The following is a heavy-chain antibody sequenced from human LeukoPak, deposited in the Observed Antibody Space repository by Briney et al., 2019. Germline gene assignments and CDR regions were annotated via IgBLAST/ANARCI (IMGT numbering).Heavy chain of an antibody. V-gene: IGHV1-2*02. CDR3: ARGRRSWYYFDY. Sequence: ASVKVSCKASGGTFSSYAVSWVRQAPGQGLEWMGWINPNSGGTNYAQKFQGRVTMTRDTSISTAYMELSRLRSDDTAVYYCARGRRSWYYFDYWGQGTLVTVSS. CDR1: GGTFSSYA. D-gene: IGHD6-13*01. CDR2: INPNSGGT. J-gene: IGHJ4*02.